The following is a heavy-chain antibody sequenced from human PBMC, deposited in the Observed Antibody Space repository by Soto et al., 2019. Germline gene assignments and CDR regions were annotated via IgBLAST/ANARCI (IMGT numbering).Heavy chain of an antibody. D-gene: IGHD2-15*01. CDR1: GGSISSGGYY. J-gene: IGHJ4*02. V-gene: IGHV4-31*03. CDR3: AREYGGNYDY. CDR2: IYYSGST. Sequence: SETLSLTCTVSGGSISSGGYYWSWIRQHPGKGLEWIGYIYYSGSTYYNPSLKNRVTISVDTSKNQFSLKLSSVTAADTAVYYCAREYGGNYDYWGQGTLVTVS.